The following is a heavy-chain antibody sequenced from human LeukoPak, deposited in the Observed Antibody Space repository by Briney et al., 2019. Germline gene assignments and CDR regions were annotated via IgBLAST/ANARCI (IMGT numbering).Heavy chain of an antibody. V-gene: IGHV3-20*04. D-gene: IGHD3-16*02. J-gene: IGHJ4*02. CDR1: GFTFDDYG. Sequence: GGSLRLPCEASGFTFDDYGMTWVRQVPGKGLEWISSINWNGGTTSYADSVKGRFTISRDNDKNSLYLQMNSLRAEDTALYYCARGGYRQLAYFDYWGQGALVTVSS. CDR3: ARGGYRQLAYFDY. CDR2: INWNGGTT.